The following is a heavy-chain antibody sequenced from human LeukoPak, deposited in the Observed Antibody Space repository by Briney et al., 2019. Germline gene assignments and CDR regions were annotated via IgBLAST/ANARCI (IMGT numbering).Heavy chain of an antibody. V-gene: IGHV3-48*01. Sequence: GGSLRLSCAASGFTFSSYSMNWVRQAPGKGLEWVSYISSSSSTIYYADSVKGRFTISRDNSKNTLYLQMNSLRAEDTAVYYCAKKQWLVREGAFDIWGQGTMVTVSS. CDR1: GFTFSSYS. CDR2: ISSSSSTI. J-gene: IGHJ3*02. D-gene: IGHD6-19*01. CDR3: AKKQWLVREGAFDI.